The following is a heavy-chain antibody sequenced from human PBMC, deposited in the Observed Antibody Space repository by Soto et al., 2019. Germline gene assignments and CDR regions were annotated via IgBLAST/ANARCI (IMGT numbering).Heavy chain of an antibody. CDR2: IIPIFGTP. Sequence: QVQLVQSGAEVKKPGSSVKVSCKASGGTFSSYAISWVRQAPGQGLEWMGGIIPIFGTPNYAQTFQGRVTSTADEGTSTAWVGRSGRRSEGRAVYYCARSCGSGRPMGFAYWGRGTVVTVST. J-gene: IGHJ4*02. CDR1: GGTFSSYA. D-gene: IGHD3-10*01. V-gene: IGHV1-69*01. CDR3: ARSCGSGRPMGFAY.